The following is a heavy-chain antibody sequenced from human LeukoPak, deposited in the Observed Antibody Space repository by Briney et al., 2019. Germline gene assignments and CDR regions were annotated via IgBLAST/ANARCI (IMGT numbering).Heavy chain of an antibody. Sequence: SETLSLTCTVSGGSISSYYWSWIRQPAGKGLEWIGEINHSGRNNYNPSLKSRVTISVDTSKNQFSLRLSSVTAADTAVYYCARRGGERWYYGSKIALDYWGQGTLVTVSS. J-gene: IGHJ4*02. CDR3: ARRGGERWYYGSKIALDY. D-gene: IGHD3-10*01. V-gene: IGHV4-34*01. CDR2: INHSGRN. CDR1: GGSISSYY.